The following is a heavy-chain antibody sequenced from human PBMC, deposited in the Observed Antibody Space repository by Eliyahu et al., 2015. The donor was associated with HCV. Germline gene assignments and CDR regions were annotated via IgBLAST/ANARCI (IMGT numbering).Heavy chain of an antibody. D-gene: IGHD6-19*01. CDR2: ISGSGGST. Sequence: EVQLLESGGGLVQPGGSXXLSCAAXGFTFSSYAMSWXRQAXGXGLEWVSAISGSGGSTYYADSVKGRFTISRDNSKNTLYLQMNSLRAEDTAVYYCAKDGAHAVAGTCWGQGTLVTVSS. CDR3: AKDGAHAVAGTC. V-gene: IGHV3-23*01. J-gene: IGHJ4*02. CDR1: GFTFSSYA.